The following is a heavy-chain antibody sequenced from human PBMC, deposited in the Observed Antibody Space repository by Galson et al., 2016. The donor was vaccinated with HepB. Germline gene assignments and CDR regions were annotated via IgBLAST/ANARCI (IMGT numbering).Heavy chain of an antibody. J-gene: IGHJ4*02. V-gene: IGHV4-39*01. D-gene: IGHD4-11*01. CDR1: GGSISSNSYY. CDR3: ARVQLQFGYYFDS. CDR2: IHYSGDT. Sequence: SETLSLTCTVSGGSISSNSYYWGWIRQPPGKGLECIGSIHYSGDTYYNPSLKSRVTISVDTSKNQFSLRLTSVTAADTAMYYCARVQLQFGYYFDSWGQGTLVTVSS.